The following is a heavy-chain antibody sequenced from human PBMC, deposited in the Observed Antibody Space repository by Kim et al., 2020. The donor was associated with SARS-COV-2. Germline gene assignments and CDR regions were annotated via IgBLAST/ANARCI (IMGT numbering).Heavy chain of an antibody. V-gene: IGHV4-39*02. CDR1: GGSISSSSYY. CDR2: IYYSGST. Sequence: SETLSLTCTVSGGSISSSSYYWGWIRQPPGKGLEWIGSIYYSGSTYYNPYLKSRVTISVDTSKNQFSLKLSSVTAADTAVYYCATDFCGGDCSTWPHPSYDAFDIWGQGTMVTVSS. CDR3: ATDFCGGDCSTWPHPSYDAFDI. D-gene: IGHD2-21*02. J-gene: IGHJ3*02.